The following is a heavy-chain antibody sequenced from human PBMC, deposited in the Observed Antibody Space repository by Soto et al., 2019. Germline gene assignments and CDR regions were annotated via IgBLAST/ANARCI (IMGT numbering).Heavy chain of an antibody. V-gene: IGHV1-3*01. Sequence: ASVKGSCKASGYTFTSYAMHWVRQAPGQRLEWMGWINAGNGNTKYSQKFQGRVTITRDTSASTAYMELSSLRSEDTAVYYCAILTMFAVVTDVYARGQGATVTVS. CDR2: INAGNGNT. CDR3: AILTMFAVVTDVYA. J-gene: IGHJ6*02. CDR1: GYTFTSYA. D-gene: IGHD3-3*01.